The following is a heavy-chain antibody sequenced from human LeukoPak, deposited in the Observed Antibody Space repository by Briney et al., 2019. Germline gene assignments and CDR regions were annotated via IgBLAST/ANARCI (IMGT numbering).Heavy chain of an antibody. V-gene: IGHV4-34*01. Sequence: SETLSLTCAVYGGSFSGYYWSWIRRPPGKGLEWIGEINHSGSTNYNPSLKSRVTISVDTSKNQFSLKLSSVTAADTAVYYCARTRSGELLDYWGQGTLVTVSS. CDR1: GGSFSGYY. CDR3: ARTRSGELLDY. D-gene: IGHD3-10*01. J-gene: IGHJ4*02. CDR2: INHSGST.